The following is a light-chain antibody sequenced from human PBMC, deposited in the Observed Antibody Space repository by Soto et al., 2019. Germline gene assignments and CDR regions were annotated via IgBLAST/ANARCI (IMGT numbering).Light chain of an antibody. Sequence: DIQMTQSPSSLSASVGDTVTITCRASRDIGDSLAWYQQKPGKPPNLLIYGASTLHSGVPSRFSGSGSGTEFTLTISSLQPEDVATFYCQKYNSVPQTFGQGTKVDIK. CDR3: QKYNSVPQT. V-gene: IGKV1-27*01. J-gene: IGKJ1*01. CDR2: GAS. CDR1: RDIGDS.